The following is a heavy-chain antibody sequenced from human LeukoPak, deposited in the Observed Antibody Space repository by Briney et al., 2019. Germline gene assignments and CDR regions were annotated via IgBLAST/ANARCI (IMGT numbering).Heavy chain of an antibody. CDR1: GGTFSSYA. V-gene: IGHV1-69*13. CDR3: ARGVIADYYYYGMDV. D-gene: IGHD3-16*02. Sequence: GASVKVSCKASGGTFSSYAISWVRRAPGQGLEWMGGIIPIFGTANYAQKFQGRVTITADESTSTAYMELSSLRSEDTAVYYCARGVIADYYYYGMDVWGQGTTVTVSS. J-gene: IGHJ6*02. CDR2: IIPIFGTA.